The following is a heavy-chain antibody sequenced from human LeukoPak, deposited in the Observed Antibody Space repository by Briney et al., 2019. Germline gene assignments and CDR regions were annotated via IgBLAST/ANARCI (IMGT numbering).Heavy chain of an antibody. D-gene: IGHD1-26*01. V-gene: IGHV1-69*13. CDR2: IIPIFGTA. J-gene: IGHJ4*02. CDR3: ARDKERSGAFDY. Sequence: SVKVSCKASGGTFSSYAISWVRQAPGQGLEWMGGIIPIFGTANYAQKFQGRVTITADESTSTAYMELSSLRSEDTAVYCCARDKERSGAFDYWGQGTLVTVSS. CDR1: GGTFSSYA.